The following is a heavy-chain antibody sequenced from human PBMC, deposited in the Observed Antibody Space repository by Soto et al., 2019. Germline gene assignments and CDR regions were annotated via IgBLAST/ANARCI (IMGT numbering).Heavy chain of an antibody. D-gene: IGHD3-3*01. CDR1: GGSISSGGYY. CDR3: ARELRFLQWPDYYGMDV. V-gene: IGHV4-31*03. Sequence: SLTCTVSGGSISSGGYYWSWIRQHPGKGLEWIGYIYYSGSTYYNPSLKSRVTISVDTSKNQFSLKLSSVTAADTAVYYCARELRFLQWPDYYGMDVWGQGTTVTVSS. J-gene: IGHJ6*02. CDR2: IYYSGST.